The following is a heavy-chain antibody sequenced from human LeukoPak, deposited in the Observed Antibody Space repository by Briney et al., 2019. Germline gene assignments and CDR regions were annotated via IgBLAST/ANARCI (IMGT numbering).Heavy chain of an antibody. V-gene: IGHV1-69*13. D-gene: IGHD3-3*01. Sequence: SVKVSCKASGGTFSSYAISWVRQAPGQGLEWMGGIIPLFGTANYAQKFQGRVTITADESTSTAYMELSSLRSEDTAVYYCARELVYRITIFGVVIIHDAFDICGQGRMVSVSS. J-gene: IGHJ3*02. CDR2: IIPLFGTA. CDR3: ARELVYRITIFGVVIIHDAFDI. CDR1: GGTFSSYA.